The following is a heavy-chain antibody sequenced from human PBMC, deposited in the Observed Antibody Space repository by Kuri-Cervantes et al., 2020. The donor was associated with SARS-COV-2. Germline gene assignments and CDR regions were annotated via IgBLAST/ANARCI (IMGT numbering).Heavy chain of an antibody. D-gene: IGHD5-18*01. J-gene: IGHJ4*02. V-gene: IGHV1-2*02. CDR1: GYTFTGYY. CDR3: ARGPANTASIDY. CDR2: INPNSGGT. Sequence: ASVKVSCKASGYTFTGYYMHWVRQAPGQGLEWMGWINPNSGGTNYAQKFRGRVTMTRDTSISTAYMELRSLRSDDTAVYYCARGPANTASIDYWGQGTLVTVSS.